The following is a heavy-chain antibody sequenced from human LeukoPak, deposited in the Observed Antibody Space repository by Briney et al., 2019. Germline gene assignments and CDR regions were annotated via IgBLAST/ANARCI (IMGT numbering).Heavy chain of an antibody. V-gene: IGHV3-21*06. J-gene: IGHJ4*02. CDR1: GFTFRSYT. CDR3: VRDYSFSNN. Sequence: TGGSLRLSCAASGFTFRSYTMNWVRQAPGRGLQWVSSITSGSDYIYYADSVRGRFTISRDNAKNSLYLQMNSLSPEDTAMYYCVRDYSFSNNWGQGTLVTVFS. CDR2: ITSGSDYI. D-gene: IGHD2-15*01.